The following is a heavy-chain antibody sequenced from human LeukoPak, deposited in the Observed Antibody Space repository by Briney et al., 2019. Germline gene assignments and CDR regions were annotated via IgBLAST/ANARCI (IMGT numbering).Heavy chain of an antibody. V-gene: IGHV3-48*03. D-gene: IGHD3-22*01. CDR3: ARDGYYYDKEGLYAFDI. J-gene: IGHJ3*02. CDR2: ISSSGSTI. CDR1: GFTFSSYE. Sequence: GGSLRPSCAASGFTFSSYEMNWVRQAPGKGLEWVSYISSSGSTIYYADSVKGRFTISRDNAKNSLYLQMNSLRAEDTAVYYCARDGYYYDKEGLYAFDIWGQGTMVTVSS.